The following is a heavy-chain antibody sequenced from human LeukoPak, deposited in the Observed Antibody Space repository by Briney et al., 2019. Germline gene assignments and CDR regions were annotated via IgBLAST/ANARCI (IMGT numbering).Heavy chain of an antibody. J-gene: IGHJ6*03. CDR1: GFTFTSSA. D-gene: IGHD3-3*01. CDR3: AADPTYYDFWSGLPLMDV. CDR2: IVVGSGNT. V-gene: IGHV1-58*02. Sequence: GASVKVSCKASGFTFTSSAMQWVRQARGQRLEWIGLIVVGSGNTNYAQKFQERVTITRDMSTSTAYMELSSLRSEDTAVYYCAADPTYYDFWSGLPLMDVWGKGTTVTVSS.